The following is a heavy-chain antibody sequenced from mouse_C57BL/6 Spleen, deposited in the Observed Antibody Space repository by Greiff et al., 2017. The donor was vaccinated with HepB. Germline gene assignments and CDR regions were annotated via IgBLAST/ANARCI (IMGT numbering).Heavy chain of an antibody. D-gene: IGHD1-1*01. V-gene: IGHV3-6*01. Sequence: DVQLQESGPGLVKPSQSLSLTCSVTGYSITSGYYWNWIRQFPGNKLEWMGYISYDGSNNYNPSLKNRISITRDTSKNQFFLKLNSVTTEDTATYYCARAGPYYYGSSDWYFDVWGTGTTVTVSS. J-gene: IGHJ1*03. CDR2: ISYDGSN. CDR3: ARAGPYYYGSSDWYFDV. CDR1: GYSITSGYY.